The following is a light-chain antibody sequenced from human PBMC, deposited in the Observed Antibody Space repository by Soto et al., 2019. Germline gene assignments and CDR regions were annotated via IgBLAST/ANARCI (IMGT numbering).Light chain of an antibody. CDR3: QQYYNSVLT. CDR1: QSISNF. Sequence: DIQMTQFPSSLSASLGDRVTITCRASQSISNFLNWVQHKPGNAPKVLISAASTLQSGVPPRFSGSESGTDFTLTISSLQPEDSASYYCQQYYNSVLTFGGGTKVDIK. J-gene: IGKJ4*01. V-gene: IGKV1-39*01. CDR2: AAS.